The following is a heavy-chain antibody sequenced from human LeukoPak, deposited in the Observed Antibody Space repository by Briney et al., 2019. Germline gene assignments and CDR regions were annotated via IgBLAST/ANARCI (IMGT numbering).Heavy chain of an antibody. J-gene: IGHJ5*02. CDR3: ATAGTIVVGTNRGFDP. CDR1: GYTLTELS. Sequence: ASVKVSCKVSGYTLTELSMHWVRQAPGKGLEWMGGFDPEDGETIYAQKFQGRVTMTEDTSTDTAYMELSSLRSEDTAVYYCATAGTIVVGTNRGFDPWGQGTLVTVSS. V-gene: IGHV1-24*01. D-gene: IGHD2-15*01. CDR2: FDPEDGET.